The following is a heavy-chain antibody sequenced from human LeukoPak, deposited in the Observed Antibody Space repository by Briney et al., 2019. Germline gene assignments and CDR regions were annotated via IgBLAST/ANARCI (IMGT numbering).Heavy chain of an antibody. CDR2: IKQDGSEK. CDR3: AKDRYYDSSPLDY. D-gene: IGHD3-22*01. J-gene: IGHJ4*02. CDR1: GFTFGDYA. Sequence: PGGSLGLSCTASGFTFGDYAMSWFRQAPGKGLEWVASIKQDGSEKYYVDSVKGRFTISRDNAKNSLYLEMNSLRAEDTAVYYCAKDRYYDSSPLDYWGQGTLVTVSS. V-gene: IGHV3-7*03.